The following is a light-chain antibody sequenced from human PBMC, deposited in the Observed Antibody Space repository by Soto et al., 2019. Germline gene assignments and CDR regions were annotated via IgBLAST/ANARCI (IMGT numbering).Light chain of an antibody. Sequence: QSALTQPASVSGSPGQSLTISCTGTSSDVGGYNYVSWYQQLPGKAPKLMIYDVSDRPSGVSDRFSGSKSGNTASLTISGLQAEDEADYYCSSYTSSSTLGVFGAGTKVTVL. CDR3: SSYTSSSTLGV. V-gene: IGLV2-14*03. CDR1: SSDVGGYNY. CDR2: DVS. J-gene: IGLJ1*01.